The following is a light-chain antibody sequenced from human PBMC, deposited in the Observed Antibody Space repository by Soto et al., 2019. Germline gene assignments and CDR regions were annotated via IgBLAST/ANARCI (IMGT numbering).Light chain of an antibody. V-gene: IGKV3D-15*01. CDR1: QSVSSN. Sequence: EIVMTQSPATLSVSPGERATLSCRASQSVSSNLAWYQQKPGQAPRLLIYGASTRATGIPARFSGSESGTEFTLTISGLQSEDFAVYYCQQYNNWPATFGQGTKVEIK. CDR2: GAS. CDR3: QQYNNWPAT. J-gene: IGKJ1*01.